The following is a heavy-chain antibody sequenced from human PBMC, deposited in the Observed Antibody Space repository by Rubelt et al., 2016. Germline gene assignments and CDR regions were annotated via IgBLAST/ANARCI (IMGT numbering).Heavy chain of an antibody. CDR2: IIPILGIA. CDR1: GGTFSSYA. D-gene: IGHD5-24*01. V-gene: IGHV1-69*04. J-gene: IGHJ4*02. Sequence: QVQLVQSGAEVKKPGSSVKVSCKASGGTFSSYAISWVRQAPGQGLEWMGRIIPILGIANYALKFQGRVTITADNSTSTAYMELSSLRSEDTAVYYCARDGYNDIWGFFDYWGQGTLVTVSS. CDR3: ARDGYNDIWGFFDY.